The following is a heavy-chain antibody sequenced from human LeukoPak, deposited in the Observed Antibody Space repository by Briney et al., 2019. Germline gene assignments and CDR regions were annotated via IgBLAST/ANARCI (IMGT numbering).Heavy chain of an antibody. V-gene: IGHV3-48*01. D-gene: IGHD2-2*01. CDR2: ISSSSSTI. CDR1: GFTFSSYS. CDR3: ARGFEVVPAANGY. J-gene: IGHJ4*02. Sequence: GGSLRLFCAASGFTFSSYSMNWVRQAPGKGLEWVSYISSSSSTIYYADSVKGRFTISRDNAKNSLYLQMNSLRAEDTAVYYCARGFEVVPAANGYWGQGTLVTVSS.